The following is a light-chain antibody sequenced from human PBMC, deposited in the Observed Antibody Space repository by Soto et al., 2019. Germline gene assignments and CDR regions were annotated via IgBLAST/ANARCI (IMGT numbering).Light chain of an antibody. Sequence: DIQVTQSPSSLSASVGDRVTITCQASQDITNQLNWYQHKPGKAPKLLICDSSDLETGVPSRFSGSGSGTYFTLTINSLQPEDVATYYCQNHDGVPHFGPGTRIDIK. CDR1: QDITNQ. CDR3: QNHDGVPH. V-gene: IGKV1-33*01. J-gene: IGKJ3*01. CDR2: DSS.